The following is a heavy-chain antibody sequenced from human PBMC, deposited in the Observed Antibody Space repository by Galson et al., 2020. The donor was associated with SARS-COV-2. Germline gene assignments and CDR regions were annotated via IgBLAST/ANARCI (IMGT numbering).Heavy chain of an antibody. Sequence: TSETLSLTCAVYGGSFSGYYWSWIRQPPGKGLEWIGEINHSGSTNYNPSLKSRVTISVDTSKNQFSLKLSSVTAADTAVYYCAREGWGTTNAFDIWGQGTMVTVSS. V-gene: IGHV4-34*01. CDR2: INHSGST. CDR1: GGSFSGYY. D-gene: IGHD1-1*01. J-gene: IGHJ3*02. CDR3: AREGWGTTNAFDI.